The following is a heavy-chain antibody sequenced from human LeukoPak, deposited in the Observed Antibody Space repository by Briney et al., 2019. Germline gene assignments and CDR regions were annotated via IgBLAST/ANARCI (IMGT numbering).Heavy chain of an antibody. Sequence: PSETLSLTCAVYGGSFSGYYWSWIRQPPGKGLEWIEEINHSGSTNYNPSLKSRVTISVDTSKNQFSLKLSSVTAADTAVYYCARTAMVTFRLDYWGQGTLVTVSS. CDR1: GGSFSGYY. CDR2: INHSGST. CDR3: ARTAMVTFRLDY. V-gene: IGHV4-34*01. J-gene: IGHJ4*02. D-gene: IGHD5-18*01.